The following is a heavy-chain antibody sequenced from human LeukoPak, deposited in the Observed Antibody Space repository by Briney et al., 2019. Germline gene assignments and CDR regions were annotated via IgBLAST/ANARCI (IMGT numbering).Heavy chain of an antibody. CDR2: ISAYNSNT. CDR1: GYTFTGYY. V-gene: IGHV1-18*04. J-gene: IGHJ5*02. D-gene: IGHD3-22*01. Sequence: ASVKVSCKASGYTFTGYYMHWVRQAPGQGLEWMGWISAYNSNTNYAQKKLQGRVTMTTDTSTSTAYMELRSLRSDDTAIYYCARDLYHYESSSWGQGTLVTVSS. CDR3: ARDLYHYESSS.